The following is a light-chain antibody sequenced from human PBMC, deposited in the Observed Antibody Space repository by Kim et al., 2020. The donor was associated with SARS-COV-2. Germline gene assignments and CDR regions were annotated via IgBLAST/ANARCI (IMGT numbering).Light chain of an antibody. CDR1: QSVSNKY. CDR3: QQYGSPPIT. CDR2: GAS. Sequence: SPGERGTLSCRASQSVSNKYLAWYQQRLGQAPRLLIFGASSRATGIPDRFSGSGSVTDFTLTISRLEPEDFAVYYCQQYGSPPITFGQGTRLEIK. J-gene: IGKJ5*01. V-gene: IGKV3-20*01.